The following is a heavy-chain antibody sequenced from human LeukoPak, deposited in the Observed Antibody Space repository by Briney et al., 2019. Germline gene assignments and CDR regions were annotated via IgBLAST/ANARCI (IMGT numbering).Heavy chain of an antibody. Sequence: EASVTVSFKVSGYTLTELSMHWVRQAPGKGLEWMGGFDPEDGETIYAQKFQGRVTMTEDTSTDTAYMELSSLRSEDTAVYYCATAIRSFGVVGPYGMDVWGQGTTVTVSS. V-gene: IGHV1-24*01. CDR3: ATAIRSFGVVGPYGMDV. D-gene: IGHD3-3*01. CDR1: GYTLTELS. CDR2: FDPEDGET. J-gene: IGHJ6*02.